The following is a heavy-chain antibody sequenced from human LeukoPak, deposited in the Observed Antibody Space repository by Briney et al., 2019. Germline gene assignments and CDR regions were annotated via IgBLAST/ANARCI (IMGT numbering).Heavy chain of an antibody. CDR2: INPNSGGT. Sequence: ASVTVSCKASGYTFTGYYMHWVRQAPGQGLEWMGWINPNSGGTNYAQKFQGRVTMTRDTSISTAYMELSRLRSDDTAVYYCARDGVVGAHGAFDIWGQGTMVTVSS. CDR3: ARDGVVGAHGAFDI. J-gene: IGHJ3*02. CDR1: GYTFTGYY. V-gene: IGHV1-2*02. D-gene: IGHD1-26*01.